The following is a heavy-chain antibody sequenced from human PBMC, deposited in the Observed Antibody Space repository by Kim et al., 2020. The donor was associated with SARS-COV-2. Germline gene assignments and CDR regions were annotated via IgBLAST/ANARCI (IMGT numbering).Heavy chain of an antibody. V-gene: IGHV1-18*01. Sequence: ASVKVSCKASGYTFTSYGISWVRQAPGQGLEWMGWISAYNGNTNYAQKVQGRVTMTTDTSTSTAYMELRSLRSDDTAVYYCAREEDVVVPAAMVYYYYGMDVWGQGTTVTVSS. CDR2: ISAYNGNT. J-gene: IGHJ6*02. CDR3: AREEDVVVPAAMVYYYYGMDV. D-gene: IGHD2-2*01. CDR1: GYTFTSYG.